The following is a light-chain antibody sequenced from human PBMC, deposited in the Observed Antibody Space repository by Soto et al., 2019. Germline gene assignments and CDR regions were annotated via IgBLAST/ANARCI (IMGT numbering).Light chain of an antibody. CDR3: SSYTSSSLYV. CDR2: DVS. J-gene: IGLJ1*01. V-gene: IGLV2-14*01. CDR1: SSDVGGSNY. Sequence: QPVLTQPASVSGSPGQSITISCTGTSSDVGGSNYVSWYQQLPGKAPKLMIYDVSDRPSGVSNRFSGSKSGNTASLTISGLQAEDEADYYCSSYTSSSLYVFGTGTKVTVL.